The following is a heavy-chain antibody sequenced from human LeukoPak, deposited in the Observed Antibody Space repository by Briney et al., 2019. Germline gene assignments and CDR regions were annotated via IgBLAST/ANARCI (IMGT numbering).Heavy chain of an antibody. V-gene: IGHV3-9*01. J-gene: IGHJ4*02. CDR1: GFTFDDYA. CDR3: ARDMELRYFDWLPSEGCFDY. D-gene: IGHD3-9*01. Sequence: GGSLRLSCAASGFTFDDYAMHWVRQAPGKGLEWVSGISWNSGSIGYADSVKGRFTISRDNAKNSLSLQMNSLRAEDTAVYYCARDMELRYFDWLPSEGCFDYWGQGTVVTVSS. CDR2: ISWNSGSI.